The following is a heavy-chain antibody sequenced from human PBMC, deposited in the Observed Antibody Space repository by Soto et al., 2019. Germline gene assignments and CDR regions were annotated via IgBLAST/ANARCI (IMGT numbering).Heavy chain of an antibody. J-gene: IGHJ4*02. CDR3: AREDYGDFVVGY. V-gene: IGHV3-30-3*01. D-gene: IGHD4-17*01. CDR1: GFTFSRYA. Sequence: PGGSLRLSCAASGFTFSRYAMHWVRQPPGKGLEWVALISFHEDNKYYADSVRGRFTISRDNSKNTLFLQMSSLRADDTAVYYCAREDYGDFVVGYWGQGTLVTVSS. CDR2: ISFHEDNK.